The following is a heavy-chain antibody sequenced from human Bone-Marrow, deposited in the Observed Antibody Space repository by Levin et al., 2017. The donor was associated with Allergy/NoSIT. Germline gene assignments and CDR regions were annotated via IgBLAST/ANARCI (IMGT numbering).Heavy chain of an antibody. D-gene: IGHD3-3*01. CDR3: ARDRGDFWSGYYTGKTYYYYYGMDV. Sequence: GESLKISCKASGYTFTSYGISWVRQAPGQGLEWMGWISAYNGNTNYAQKLQGRVTMTTDTSTSTAYMELRSLRSDDTAVYYCARDRGDFWSGYYTGKTYYYYYGMDVWGQGTTVTVSS. CDR2: ISAYNGNT. CDR1: GYTFTSYG. J-gene: IGHJ6*02. V-gene: IGHV1-18*01.